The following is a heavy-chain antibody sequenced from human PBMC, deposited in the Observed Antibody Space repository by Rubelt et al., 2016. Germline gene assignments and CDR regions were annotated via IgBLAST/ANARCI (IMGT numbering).Heavy chain of an antibody. J-gene: IGHJ4*02. CDR2: ISYTDATA. CDR1: SGSLSGYF. Sequence: QVQLQESGPGLVKPSETLSLTCTVSSGSLSGYFLSWIRQPPGKGLDWVGYISYTDATAKYTPSLKSRVTISKDSSKNQISLFLLSVTATDTAVYFCARQPAVPFWREGFDYWGPGILVTVSS. CDR3: ARQPAVPFWREGFDY. D-gene: IGHD3-3*01. V-gene: IGHV4-59*08.